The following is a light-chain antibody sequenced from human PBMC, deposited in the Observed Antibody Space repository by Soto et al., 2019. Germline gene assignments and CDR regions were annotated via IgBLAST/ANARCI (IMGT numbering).Light chain of an antibody. Sequence: QSVLTQPPSASGTPGQRVTISCSGSSSNIGSNTVNWYQQLPGTAPKLLIYSNNQRPSGVPDRFSVSKSGASASLAITGLRAEDEGDYFCQSYGTSLSGLYVFGTGTKLTVL. J-gene: IGLJ1*01. CDR2: SNN. V-gene: IGLV1-44*01. CDR1: SSNIGSNT. CDR3: QSYGTSLSGLYV.